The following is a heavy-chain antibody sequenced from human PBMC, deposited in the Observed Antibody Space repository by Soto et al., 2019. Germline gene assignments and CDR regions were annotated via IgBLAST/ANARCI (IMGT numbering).Heavy chain of an antibody. Sequence: PGGSLRRYCAASGFTFSSYAMIWVRQAPGKGLEWVSAISGSGGSTYYADSVKGRFTISRDNSKNTLYLQMNSLRAEDTAVYYCAKSSQQGRFTYITIFGVAAVGYFDYWGQGTLVNVSS. D-gene: IGHD3-3*01. V-gene: IGHV3-23*01. CDR1: GFTFSSYA. J-gene: IGHJ4*02. CDR3: AKSSQQGRFTYITIFGVAAVGYFDY. CDR2: ISGSGGST.